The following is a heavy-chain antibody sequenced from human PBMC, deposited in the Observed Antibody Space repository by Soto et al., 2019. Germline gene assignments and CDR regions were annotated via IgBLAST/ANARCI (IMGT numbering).Heavy chain of an antibody. V-gene: IGHV1-8*01. CDR1: GYTFTSYD. CDR2: MNPNSGNT. CDR3: ASSSSWTYYYYYGMDV. Sequence: QVQLVQSGAEVKKPGASVKVSCEASGYTFTSYDINWMRQATGQGLEWMGWMNPNSGNTGYAQKFQGRVTMTRNTSISTAYMELSSLRSEDTAVYYCASSSSWTYYYYYGMDVWGQGTTVTVSS. D-gene: IGHD6-13*01. J-gene: IGHJ6*02.